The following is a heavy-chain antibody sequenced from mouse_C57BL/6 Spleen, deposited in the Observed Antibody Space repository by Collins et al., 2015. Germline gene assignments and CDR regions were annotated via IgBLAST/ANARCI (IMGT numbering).Heavy chain of an antibody. CDR2: IRNKANGYTT. Sequence: EVKPVESGGGLVQPGGSLRLSCATSGFTFTDYYMSWVRQPPGKALEWLGFIRNKANGYTTEYSASVKGRFTISRDNSQSILYLQMNTLRAEDSATYYCARENYYFDYWGQGTTLTVSS. J-gene: IGHJ2*01. CDR1: GFTFTDYY. CDR3: ARENYYFDY. V-gene: IGHV7-3*02.